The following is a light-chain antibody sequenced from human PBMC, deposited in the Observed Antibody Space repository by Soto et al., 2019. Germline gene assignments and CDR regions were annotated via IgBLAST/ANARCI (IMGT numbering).Light chain of an antibody. V-gene: IGKV3-15*01. CDR1: QSVASN. J-gene: IGKJ3*01. CDR3: QQYNKWPVFT. CDR2: GAS. Sequence: IVMTQSPATLSVSPGERATLSCRASQSVASNLAWYQQRLGQAPRLLVYGASTRATGIPARFSGSGSGTDFTLTISSVQSEDFAVYYCQQYNKWPVFTFGPGTRVDIK.